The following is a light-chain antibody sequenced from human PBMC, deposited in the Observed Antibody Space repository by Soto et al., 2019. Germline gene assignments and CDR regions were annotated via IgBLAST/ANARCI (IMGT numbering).Light chain of an antibody. CDR1: SSDVGGYNY. V-gene: IGLV2-14*01. CDR2: EVS. Sequence: QSALTQPASVSGSPGQSINISCNGTSSDVGGYNYVSWYQQHPGKAPKLMIYEVSNRPSGVSNRFSGSKSGNTASLTISGLQAEDEADYYCSSYTSSSTLIYVFGTGTQLTVL. J-gene: IGLJ1*01. CDR3: SSYTSSSTLIYV.